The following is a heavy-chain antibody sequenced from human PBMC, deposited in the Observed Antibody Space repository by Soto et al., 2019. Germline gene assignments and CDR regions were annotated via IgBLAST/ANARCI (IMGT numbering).Heavy chain of an antibody. Sequence: ASVKVSCKASGYTFTSYYMHWVRQAPGQGLEWMGIINPSGGSTSYAQKFQGRVTMTRDTPTSTVYMELSSLRSEDTAVYYCARRDTAMVSYDYWGQGTLVTVSS. V-gene: IGHV1-46*01. J-gene: IGHJ4*02. CDR3: ARRDTAMVSYDY. D-gene: IGHD5-18*01. CDR1: GYTFTSYY. CDR2: INPSGGST.